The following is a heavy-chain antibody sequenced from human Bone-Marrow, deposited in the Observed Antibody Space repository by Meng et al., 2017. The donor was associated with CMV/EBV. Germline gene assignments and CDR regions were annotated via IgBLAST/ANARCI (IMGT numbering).Heavy chain of an antibody. Sequence: ASVKVSCKASGYTFTGYYMHWVRQAPGQGLEWMGWINPNSGGTNYAQKFQGRVTMTRDTSISTAYMELSRLRSDDTAVYHCARAWGTQQLLTSLDYWGQGPLVTVSS. D-gene: IGHD6-13*01. J-gene: IGHJ4*02. V-gene: IGHV1-2*02. CDR3: ARAWGTQQLLTSLDY. CDR2: INPNSGGT. CDR1: GYTFTGYY.